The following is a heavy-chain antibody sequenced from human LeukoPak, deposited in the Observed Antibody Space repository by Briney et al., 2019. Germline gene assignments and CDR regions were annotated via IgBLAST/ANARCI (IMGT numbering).Heavy chain of an antibody. V-gene: IGHV3-66*01. D-gene: IGHD6-13*01. CDR1: GFTVSSNY. CDR2: IYSGGST. CDR3: ARERHLAAAGLFDY. Sequence: GGSLRLSCAASGFTVSSNYMSWVRQTPGKGLEWVSVIYSGGSTYYADSVKGRFTISRDNSKNTLYLQMNSLRAEDTAVYYCARERHLAAAGLFDYWGQGTLVTVSS. J-gene: IGHJ4*02.